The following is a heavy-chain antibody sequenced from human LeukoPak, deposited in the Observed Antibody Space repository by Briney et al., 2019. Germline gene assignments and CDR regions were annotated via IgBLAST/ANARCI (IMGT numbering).Heavy chain of an antibody. J-gene: IGHJ4*02. V-gene: IGHV4-59*08. CDR2: IYYSGST. CDR3: ASYSGSYGTFDY. Sequence: PSETLSLTCTVSGGSISSYYWSWIRQPPGKGLEWIGYIYYSGSTNYNPSLKSRVTISVDTSKNQFSLKLSSVTAADTAAYYCASYSGSYGTFDYWGQGTLVTVSS. D-gene: IGHD1-26*01. CDR1: GGSISSYY.